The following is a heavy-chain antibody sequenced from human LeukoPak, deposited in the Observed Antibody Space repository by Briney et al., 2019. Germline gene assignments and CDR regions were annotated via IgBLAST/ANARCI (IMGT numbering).Heavy chain of an antibody. CDR3: ASGAPYYDYVWGSYYGYFDY. V-gene: IGHV4-59*08. CDR2: IYYSGST. CDR1: GGSISSYY. J-gene: IGHJ4*02. D-gene: IGHD3-16*01. Sequence: SETLSLTCTVSGGSISSYYWSWIRQPPGKGLEWIGYIYYSGSTNYNPSLKSRVTISVNTSKNQFSLKLSSVTAADTAVYYCASGAPYYDYVWGSYYGYFDYWGQGTLVTVSS.